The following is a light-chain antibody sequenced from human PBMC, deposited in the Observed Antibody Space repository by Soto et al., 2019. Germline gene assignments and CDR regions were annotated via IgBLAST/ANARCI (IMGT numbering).Light chain of an antibody. CDR3: CSYPSSSSYF. V-gene: IGLV2-23*01. CDR1: SSDVGSYNL. CDR2: EGS. J-gene: IGLJ1*01. Sequence: QSVLTQPVSVSGSHGQSITISCTGTSSDVGSYNLVSWYQQHPGKAPKLMIYEGSKRPSGVSNRFSGSKSGNTASLTITELKVEDEANYYACSYPSSSSYFFGTGTKVTVL.